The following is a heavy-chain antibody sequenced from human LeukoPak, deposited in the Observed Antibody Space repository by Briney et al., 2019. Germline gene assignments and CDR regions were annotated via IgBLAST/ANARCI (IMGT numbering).Heavy chain of an antibody. CDR1: GFTFSSYA. D-gene: IGHD1-1*01. CDR3: AREGTPDY. V-gene: IGHV3-23*01. J-gene: IGHJ4*02. CDR2: IGGSGGNI. Sequence: GGSLRLSCAASGFTFSSYAMSWVRQAPGKGLQWVSAIGGSGGNIYYADSVKGRFTVSRDNSKSTLYLQMNSLRAEDTAVYYCAREGTPDYWGQGTLVTVSS.